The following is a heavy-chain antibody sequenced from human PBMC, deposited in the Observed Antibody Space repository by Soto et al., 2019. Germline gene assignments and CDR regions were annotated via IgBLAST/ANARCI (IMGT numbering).Heavy chain of an antibody. CDR1: CYTFTSYG. CDR3: ARGRDYGDSYYYYYGMDV. Sequence: ASVKVSCKASCYTFTSYGISWVRQAPGQGLEWMGWISAYNGNTNYAQKLQGRVTMTTDTSTSTAYMELRSLRSDDTAVYYCARGRDYGDSYYYYYGMDVWGQGTTVTVSS. J-gene: IGHJ6*02. D-gene: IGHD4-17*01. V-gene: IGHV1-18*01. CDR2: ISAYNGNT.